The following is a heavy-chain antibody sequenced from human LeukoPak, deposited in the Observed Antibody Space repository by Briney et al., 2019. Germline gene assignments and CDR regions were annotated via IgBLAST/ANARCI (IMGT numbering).Heavy chain of an antibody. V-gene: IGHV4-34*01. D-gene: IGHD6-19*01. CDR1: GGSFSGYY. CDR2: INHSGST. Sequence: SETLSLTCAVYGGSFSGYYWSWIRQPPGKGLEWIGEINHSGSTNYNPSLKSRVTISVDTSKNQFSLKLSSVTAADTAVYYCARGPYSSGWYGSEDFDYWGQGTLVTVSS. J-gene: IGHJ4*02. CDR3: ARGPYSSGWYGSEDFDY.